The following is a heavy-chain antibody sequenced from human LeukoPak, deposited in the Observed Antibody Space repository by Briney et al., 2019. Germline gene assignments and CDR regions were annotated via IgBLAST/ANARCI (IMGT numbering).Heavy chain of an antibody. J-gene: IGHJ6*04. CDR2: INHSGST. D-gene: IGHD6-13*01. V-gene: IGHV4-34*01. CDR1: GGSFSGYY. CDR3: ASIAAAGTYNSRYYYYYGMDV. Sequence: SETLSLTCAVYGGSFSGYYWSWIRQPPGKGLEWIGEINHSGSTNYNPSLTSRVTISVDTSKNQFSLKLSSVTAADTAVYYCASIAAAGTYNSRYYYYYGMDVWGKGTTVTVSS.